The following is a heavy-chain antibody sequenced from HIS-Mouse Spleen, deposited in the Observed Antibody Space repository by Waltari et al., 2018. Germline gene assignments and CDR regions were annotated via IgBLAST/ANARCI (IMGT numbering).Heavy chain of an antibody. J-gene: IGHJ4*02. CDR3: ARTRVRVAAVAPPFDY. D-gene: IGHD6-13*01. V-gene: IGHV3-74*01. CDR1: GFTFSSYW. CDR2: INSDGSST. Sequence: EVQLVESGGGLVQPGGSLRLSCAASGFTFSSYWMHWVRQAPGKGLVWGSRINSDGSSTSYADSVKGRFTISRDNAKNTLYLQMNSLRAEDTAVYYCARTRVRVAAVAPPFDYWGQGTLVTVSS.